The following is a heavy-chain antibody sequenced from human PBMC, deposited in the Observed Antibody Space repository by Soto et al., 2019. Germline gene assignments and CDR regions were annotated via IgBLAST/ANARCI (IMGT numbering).Heavy chain of an antibody. V-gene: IGHV5-51*01. J-gene: IGHJ6*02. CDR1: GYSFTSYW. CDR2: IYPGDSDT. CDR3: ARINYDYVWGSYRYKSYYYYGMDV. D-gene: IGHD3-16*02. Sequence: PGESLKISCKGSGYSFTSYWIGWVRQMPGKGLEWMGIIYPGDSDTRYSPSFQGQVTISADKSISTAYLQWSSLKASDTAMYYCARINYDYVWGSYRYKSYYYYGMDVWGQGTTVTVSS.